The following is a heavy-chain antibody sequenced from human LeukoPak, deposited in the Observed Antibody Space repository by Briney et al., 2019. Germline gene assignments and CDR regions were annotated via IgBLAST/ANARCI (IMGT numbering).Heavy chain of an antibody. D-gene: IGHD1-14*01. CDR1: GVPFSNYC. CDR3: ARAEKVERATLTFNWVRPERRYYSGLDV. V-gene: IGHV4-34*01. J-gene: IGHJ6*02. CDR2: IDHDGDA. Sequence: SETLSLTCAIHGVPFSNYCWSWIRQFPGRELEWIVDIDHDGDATHNPSLRSRIGTAIDTSKNQFSLRLSSVTAADTAVYYCARAEKVERATLTFNWVRPERRYYSGLDVWGQGSAVIVSS.